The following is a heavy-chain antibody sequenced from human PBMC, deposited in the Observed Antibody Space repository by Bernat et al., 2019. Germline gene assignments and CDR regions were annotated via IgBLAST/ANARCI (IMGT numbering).Heavy chain of an antibody. CDR2: IYYSGST. CDR3: ARQGNTAYDYVWGSYRSVWFDP. Sequence: QVQLQESGPGLVKPSQTLSLTCTVSGGSISSGDYYWSWIRQPPGKGLEWIGYIYYSGSTYYNPSLKSRVTISVDTSKNQFSLKLSSVTAADTAVYYCARQGNTAYDYVWGSYRSVWFDPWGQGTLVTVSS. D-gene: IGHD3-16*02. CDR1: GGSISSGDYY. J-gene: IGHJ5*02. V-gene: IGHV4-30-4*01.